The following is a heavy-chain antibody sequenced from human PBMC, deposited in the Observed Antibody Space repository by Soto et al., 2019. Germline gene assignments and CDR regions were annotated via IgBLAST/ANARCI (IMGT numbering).Heavy chain of an antibody. CDR1: GGTFSSYA. V-gene: IGHV1-69*12. Sequence: QVQLVQSGAEVKKPGSSVKVSCKASGGTFSSYAISWVRQAPGQGLEWMGGIIPIFGTANYAQKFQGRVXLXAXEXXITAYMELSSRRSEDTAVYYCARDQASGYVIKLLYSYNMDVWGQGTTVTVSS. D-gene: IGHD5-12*01. CDR3: ARDQASGYVIKLLYSYNMDV. J-gene: IGHJ6*02. CDR2: IIPIFGTA.